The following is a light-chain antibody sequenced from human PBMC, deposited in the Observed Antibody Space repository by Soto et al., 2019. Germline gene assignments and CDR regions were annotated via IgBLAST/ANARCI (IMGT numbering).Light chain of an antibody. V-gene: IGKV3-15*01. Sequence: EIVMTQSPATLSVSPGARATHSYRASQSVSRNLAWYQQTPGQAPRIIIYGASTRATGIPARFSGSGSGTECTLTISSLQSEDVAVYYCQQYNNWPWTLGQGTKVDIK. CDR1: QSVSRN. CDR3: QQYNNWPWT. CDR2: GAS. J-gene: IGKJ1*01.